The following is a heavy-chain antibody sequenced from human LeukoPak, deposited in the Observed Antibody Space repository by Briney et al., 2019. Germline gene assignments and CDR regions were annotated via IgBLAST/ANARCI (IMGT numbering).Heavy chain of an antibody. CDR1: GFTFSSYA. D-gene: IGHD2-2*01. J-gene: IGHJ4*02. CDR2: IRYDGSDQ. Sequence: GGSLRLSCAASGFTFSSYAMHWVRQAPGKGLAWVAFIRYDGSDQYYADSVKGRFTISRDNSKNTLSLQMNSLRGEDTAVYYCAKDVPQAWQLLGHWGQGTLVTVFS. V-gene: IGHV3-30*02. CDR3: AKDVPQAWQLLGH.